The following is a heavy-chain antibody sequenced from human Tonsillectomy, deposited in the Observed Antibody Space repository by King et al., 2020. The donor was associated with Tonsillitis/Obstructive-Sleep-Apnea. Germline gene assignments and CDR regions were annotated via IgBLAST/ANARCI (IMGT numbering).Heavy chain of an antibody. V-gene: IGHV5-51*01. CDR2: IYPGDSET. D-gene: IGHD3-3*01. CDR1: GYSFTNYW. Sequence: VQLVESGAEVKKPGESLKISCTGSGYSFTNYWIGWVRQMPGKGLEWMGIIYPGDSETRYSPSFEGQVTISADKSISTAYLQWGSLKASDTAMYYCARAYYDFWSGYVNAFDIWGQGTMVTVSS. CDR3: ARAYYDFWSGYVNAFDI. J-gene: IGHJ3*02.